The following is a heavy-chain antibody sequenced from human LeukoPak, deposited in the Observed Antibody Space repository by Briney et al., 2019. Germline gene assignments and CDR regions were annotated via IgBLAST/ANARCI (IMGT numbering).Heavy chain of an antibody. CDR1: TVSGSSGNF. V-gene: IGHV4-4*02. CDR3: ARELLGAPTPGAY. D-gene: IGHD1-26*01. CDR2: VHKSGRT. J-gene: IGHJ4*02. Sequence: SETLSLTCALSTVSGSSGNFWSWVRQPPGEGLEWIGEVHKSGRTNYNPSLKTRVTIPIDASKNQLSLELTSVTAADTAVYYCARELLGAPTPGAYWGQGTRVTVSS.